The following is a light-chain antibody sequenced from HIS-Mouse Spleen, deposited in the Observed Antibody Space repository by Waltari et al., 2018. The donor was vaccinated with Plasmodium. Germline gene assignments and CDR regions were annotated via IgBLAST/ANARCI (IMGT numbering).Light chain of an antibody. CDR2: DAS. CDR3: QQRSNWPRVLT. Sequence: EIVLTQSPATLSLSPGERATLSCRASQSVSSYLAWYQQKPGQAPRLLIYDASNMATGIPARLSGSGSGTDFTLTISSLEPEDFAVYYCQQRSNWPRVLTFGGGTKVEIK. J-gene: IGKJ4*01. V-gene: IGKV3-11*01. CDR1: QSVSSY.